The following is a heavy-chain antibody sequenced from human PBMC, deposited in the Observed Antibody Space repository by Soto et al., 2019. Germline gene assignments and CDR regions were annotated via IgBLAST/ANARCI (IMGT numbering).Heavy chain of an antibody. CDR3: ARDMIFGVVIIYYGMDV. Sequence: ASVKVSCKASGYTFTSYGISWVRQAPGQGLEWMGWISAYNGNTNYAQKLQDRVTMTTDTSTSTAYMELRSLRSDDTAVYYCARDMIFGVVIIYYGMDVWGQGTTVTVSS. V-gene: IGHV1-18*01. CDR1: GYTFTSYG. CDR2: ISAYNGNT. J-gene: IGHJ6*02. D-gene: IGHD3-3*01.